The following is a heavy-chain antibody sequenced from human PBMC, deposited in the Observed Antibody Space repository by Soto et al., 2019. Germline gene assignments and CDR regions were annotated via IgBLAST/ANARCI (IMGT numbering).Heavy chain of an antibody. D-gene: IGHD6-25*01. CDR1: GFTFSSYG. CDR3: AKDSSSGIAAPSYGMDV. J-gene: IGHJ6*02. Sequence: QVQLVESGGGVVQPGRSLRLSCAASGFTFSSYGMHWVRQAPGKGLEWVAVISYDGSNKYYADSVKGRFTISRDNSKNTLYLQMNSLRAEDTAVYYCAKDSSSGIAAPSYGMDVWGQGTTVTVSS. V-gene: IGHV3-30*18. CDR2: ISYDGSNK.